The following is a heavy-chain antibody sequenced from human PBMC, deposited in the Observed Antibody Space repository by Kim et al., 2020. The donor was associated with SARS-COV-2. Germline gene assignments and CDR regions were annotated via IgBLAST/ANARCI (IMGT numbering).Heavy chain of an antibody. J-gene: IGHJ5*02. Sequence: EEHFVDSVNGRCTTSRDNDRNSLYLQMNSLRVEDTALYFCARGSGWLSDAWGQGTLVTVSS. V-gene: IGHV3-7*01. CDR3: ARGSGWLSDA. CDR2: EE. D-gene: IGHD6-19*01.